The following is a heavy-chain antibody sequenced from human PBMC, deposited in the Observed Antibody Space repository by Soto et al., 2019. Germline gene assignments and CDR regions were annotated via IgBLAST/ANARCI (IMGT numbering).Heavy chain of an antibody. CDR3: ARQKMDALSPRGMDV. CDR2: INPSGGST. CDR1: GYTFTSYY. D-gene: IGHD2-2*01. J-gene: IGHJ6*02. Sequence: ASLKVSCQASGYTFTSYYMHWVRQAPGQGLEWMGIINPSGGSTSYAQKLQGRVTMTRDTSTSTVYMELSSLRSEDTAVYYCARQKMDALSPRGMDVWGQGTTVTVSS. V-gene: IGHV1-46*01.